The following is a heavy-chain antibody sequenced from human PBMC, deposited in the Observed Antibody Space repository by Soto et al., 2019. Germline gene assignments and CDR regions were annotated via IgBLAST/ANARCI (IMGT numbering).Heavy chain of an antibody. V-gene: IGHV1-46*01. D-gene: IGHD2-21*02. CDR1: GYTFTSYY. CDR2: INPSGGST. CDR3: ARDLTAADY. Sequence: QVQLMQSGAEVKKPGASVTISCKASGYTFTSYYIHWVRQAPRQGLEGMAIINPSGGSTNYPQKFQGRVTVTRDTSTSTVNMELSSLSSEDTAVYYCARDLTAADYWGQGHLVTVSS. J-gene: IGHJ4*02.